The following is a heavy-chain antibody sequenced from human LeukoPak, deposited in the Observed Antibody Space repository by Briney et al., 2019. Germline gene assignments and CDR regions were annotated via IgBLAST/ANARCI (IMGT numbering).Heavy chain of an antibody. J-gene: IGHJ4*02. CDR1: GFTFSSYG. CDR3: AKASFIAAAGTGDY. V-gene: IGHV3-23*01. CDR2: ISASGGNT. Sequence: GGSLRLSCAASGFTFSSYGMHWVRQAPGKGLEWVSTISASGGNTYYADSVKGRFTISRDNSKNTLYLQMNSLRAEDTAVYYCAKASFIAAAGTGDYWGQGTLVTVSS. D-gene: IGHD6-13*01.